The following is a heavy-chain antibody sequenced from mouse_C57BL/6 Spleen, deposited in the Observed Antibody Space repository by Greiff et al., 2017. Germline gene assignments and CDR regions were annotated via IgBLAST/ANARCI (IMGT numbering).Heavy chain of an antibody. Sequence: EVQVVESGGGLVQPGGSMKLSCAASGFTFSDAWMAWVRQSPEKGLEWVAEIRNKANNHATYYAESVKGRFTISRDDSKSSVYLQMNSLRAEDTGIYFCTRHHRGYFDVWGTGTTVTVSS. CDR1: GFTFSDAW. CDR2: IRNKANNHAT. V-gene: IGHV6-6*01. J-gene: IGHJ1*03. CDR3: TRHHRGYFDV.